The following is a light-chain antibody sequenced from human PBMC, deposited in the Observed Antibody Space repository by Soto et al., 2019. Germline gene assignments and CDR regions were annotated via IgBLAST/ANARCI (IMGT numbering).Light chain of an antibody. Sequence: EIVLTQSPGTLSLSPGERATLSCRSSQSVSSSYLAWYQQKPGQAPRLLIYDVSSRATGIPDRFSGSGSGTDFTLTISRLEPEDCAVYYCQQYGSSPTFGQGPKGEMK. V-gene: IGKV3-20*01. CDR2: DVS. CDR1: QSVSSSY. CDR3: QQYGSSPT. J-gene: IGKJ1*01.